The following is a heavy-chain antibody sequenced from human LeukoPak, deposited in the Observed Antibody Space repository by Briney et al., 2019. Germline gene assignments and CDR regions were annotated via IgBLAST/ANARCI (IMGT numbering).Heavy chain of an antibody. V-gene: IGHV3-30*19. CDR3: ASASGAEWIQLWFGGAFDI. J-gene: IGHJ3*02. D-gene: IGHD5-18*01. Sequence: GGSLRLSCAASGFTFSDYSMHWVRQAPGKGLEWVAVISYDGSNKYYADSVKGRFTISRDDSKNTLYLQMNSLRAEDTAVYYCASASGAEWIQLWFGGAFDIWGQGKMVTVSS. CDR1: GFTFSDYS. CDR2: ISYDGSNK.